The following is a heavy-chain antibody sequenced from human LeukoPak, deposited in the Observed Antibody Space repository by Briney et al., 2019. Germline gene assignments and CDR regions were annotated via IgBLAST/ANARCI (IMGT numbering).Heavy chain of an antibody. D-gene: IGHD6-13*01. V-gene: IGHV3-11*04. CDR3: ARALASYSSSWYGPLLD. CDR1: GFTFSDYY. CDR2: ISSSGSTI. J-gene: IGHJ4*02. Sequence: PGGSLRLSCTASGFTFSDYYMSWIRQAPGKGLEWISYISSSGSTIYYADSVKGRFTISRDNSKNTLYLQMNSLRAEDTAVYYCARALASYSSSWYGPLLDWGQGTLVTVSS.